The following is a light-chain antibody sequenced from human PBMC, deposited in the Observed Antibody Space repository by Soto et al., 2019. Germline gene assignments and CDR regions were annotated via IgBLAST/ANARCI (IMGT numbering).Light chain of an antibody. J-gene: IGLJ1*01. CDR2: RNN. CDR3: AAWDDSLSGRYV. Sequence: QSVLTQTPSASGTPGQRGTISCSGSSSNIGSNYVYWYQQLPGTAPKLLIHRNNQRPSGVPDRFSGSKSGTSASLAISGLRSEDEADYYCAAWDDSLSGRYVFGTGTKLTVL. V-gene: IGLV1-47*01. CDR1: SSNIGSNY.